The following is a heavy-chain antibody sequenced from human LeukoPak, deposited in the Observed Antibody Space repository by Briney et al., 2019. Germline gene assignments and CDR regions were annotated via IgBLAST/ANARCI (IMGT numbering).Heavy chain of an antibody. V-gene: IGHV3-21*04. CDR3: AKDLVPSITMIVVVLDY. CDR2: MSSSSSYI. D-gene: IGHD3-22*01. J-gene: IGHJ4*02. Sequence: GGSLRLSCAASGLTFRSYSMNWVRQAPGKGLEWVSSMSSSSSYIYYADSVKGRFTISRDNSKNTLYLQMNSLRAEDTAVYYCAKDLVPSITMIVVVLDYWGQGTLVTVSS. CDR1: GLTFRSYS.